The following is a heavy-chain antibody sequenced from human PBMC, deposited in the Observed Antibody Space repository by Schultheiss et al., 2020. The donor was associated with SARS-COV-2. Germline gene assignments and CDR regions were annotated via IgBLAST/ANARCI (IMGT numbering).Heavy chain of an antibody. CDR2: INHSGST. CDR3: ARYEGYQLLRNKRPATTRKPFDY. J-gene: IGHJ4*02. Sequence: GSLRLSCAASGFTFSRYSMNWVRQAPGKGLEWIGEINHSGSTNYNPSLKSRVTISVDTSKNQFSLKLSSVTAADTAVYYCARYEGYQLLRNKRPATTRKPFDYWGQGTLVTVSS. V-gene: IGHV4-34*01. D-gene: IGHD2-2*01. CDR1: GFTFSRYS.